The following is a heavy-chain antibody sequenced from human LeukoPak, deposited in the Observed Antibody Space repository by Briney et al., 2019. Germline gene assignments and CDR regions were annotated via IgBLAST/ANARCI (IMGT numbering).Heavy chain of an antibody. CDR1: GYTFTSYD. J-gene: IGHJ3*02. CDR3: ARDLYGDYVPDAFDI. Sequence: ASVKVSCKASGYTFTSYDINWVRQATGQGLEWMGWMNPNSGNTGYAQKFQGRVTITRDTSASIAYMELSSLRSEDTAVYYCARDLYGDYVPDAFDIWGQGTMVTVSS. V-gene: IGHV1-8*01. CDR2: MNPNSGNT. D-gene: IGHD4-17*01.